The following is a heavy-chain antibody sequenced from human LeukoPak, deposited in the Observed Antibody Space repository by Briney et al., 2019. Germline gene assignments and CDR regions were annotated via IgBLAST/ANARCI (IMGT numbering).Heavy chain of an antibody. V-gene: IGHV1-2*02. Sequence: ASVKVSCKASGYTFTGYYMHWVRQAPGQGLEWMGWINPNSGGTNYAQKFQGRVTMTRDMSISTAYMELSRLRSDDTAVYYCARTLSYRNWFDPWGQGTLVTVSS. CDR2: INPNSGGT. D-gene: IGHD3-16*02. J-gene: IGHJ5*02. CDR3: ARTLSYRNWFDP. CDR1: GYTFTGYY.